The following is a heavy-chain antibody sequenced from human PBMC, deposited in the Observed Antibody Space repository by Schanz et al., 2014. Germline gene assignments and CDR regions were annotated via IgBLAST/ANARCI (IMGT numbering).Heavy chain of an antibody. CDR2: IKQDGIEK. J-gene: IGHJ3*02. Sequence: EVQLLESGGALEQPGGSLRLSCAASGITFSDYAMSWVRQAPGKGLEWVANIKQDGIEKYYVDSVKGRFTISRDNAKNSLYLQMNSLTADDTAVYYCAKDPHKDYGGKPQTFDIWGQGTMVTVSS. CDR1: GITFSDYA. D-gene: IGHD4-17*01. V-gene: IGHV3-7*04. CDR3: AKDPHKDYGGKPQTFDI.